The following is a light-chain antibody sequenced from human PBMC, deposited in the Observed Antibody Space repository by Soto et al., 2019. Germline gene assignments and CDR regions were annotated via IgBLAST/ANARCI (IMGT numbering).Light chain of an antibody. CDR3: QQYNSFWT. V-gene: IGKV3-20*01. J-gene: IGKJ1*01. CDR1: QSVSNNY. CDR2: GAS. Sequence: EIVLTQSQGTLSLSPAERGTLXCRASQSVSNNYLAWYQQKPGQAPRLLIYGASNRATGIPDRFSGSGSGTDFTLTISSLQPVDFATYYCQQYNSFWTFGQGTKVDIK.